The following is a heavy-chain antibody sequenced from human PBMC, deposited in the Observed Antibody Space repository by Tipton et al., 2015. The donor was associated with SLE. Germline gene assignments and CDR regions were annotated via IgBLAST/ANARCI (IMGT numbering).Heavy chain of an antibody. J-gene: IGHJ6*02. V-gene: IGHV4-39*07. CDR2: IYYSGST. CDR1: GGSISSSRYY. CDR3: ATHYYYYGMDV. Sequence: GLVKPSETLSLTCTVSGGSISSSRYYWGWIRQPPGKGLEWIGSIYYSGSTYYNPSLKSRVTISVDTSKNQFSLKLSSVTAADTAVYYCATHYYYYGMDVWGQGTTVTVSS.